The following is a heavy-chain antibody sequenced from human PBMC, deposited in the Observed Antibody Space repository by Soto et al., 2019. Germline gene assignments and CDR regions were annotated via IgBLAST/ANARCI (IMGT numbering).Heavy chain of an antibody. D-gene: IGHD2-15*01. J-gene: IGHJ4*02. Sequence: GGSLRLSCAASVFTFSNFAVSCVRRAPGRWLEWVSSISATGGSTYYADAVKGRFTISRDNSKSVLYLQITSLRAEDSAIYYCAKAESCRSGGSFAIFDYWGQGAPVIVSS. V-gene: IGHV3-23*01. CDR3: AKAESCRSGGSFAIFDY. CDR2: ISATGGST. CDR1: VFTFSNFA.